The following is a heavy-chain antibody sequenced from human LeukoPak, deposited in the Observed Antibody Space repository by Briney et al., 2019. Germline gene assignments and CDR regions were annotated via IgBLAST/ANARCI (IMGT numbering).Heavy chain of an antibody. V-gene: IGHV4-59*08. D-gene: IGHD2-2*01. Sequence: SETLSLTCTVSGGAISSSYWSWIRQPPGKGLEWIGYIYYSGSTNYNPSLKSRVTISVDTSKSQFSLKLSSVTAADTAVYYCATVRGGLQYCTSTRCYAFDYWGQGTLVTVSS. CDR2: IYYSGST. J-gene: IGHJ4*02. CDR1: GGAISSSY. CDR3: ATVRGGLQYCTSTRCYAFDY.